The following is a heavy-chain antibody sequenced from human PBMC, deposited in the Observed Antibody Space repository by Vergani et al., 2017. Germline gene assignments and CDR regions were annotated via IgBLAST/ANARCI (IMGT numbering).Heavy chain of an antibody. V-gene: IGHV3-23*01. CDR2: ISGSGGST. CDR3: AQSTGMLVVPYLYYYYCMDV. J-gene: IGHJ6*02. CDR1: GFTFSSYA. D-gene: IGHD2-2*01. Sequence: EVQLLESGGGLVQPGGSLRLSCAASGFTFSSYAMSWVRQAPGTWLEWVSAISGSGGSTYYADSVKGQFTISRDNSKNTMYLQMNSLRAEDTAVYYCAQSTGMLVVPYLYYYYCMDVWGQGTTVTVSS.